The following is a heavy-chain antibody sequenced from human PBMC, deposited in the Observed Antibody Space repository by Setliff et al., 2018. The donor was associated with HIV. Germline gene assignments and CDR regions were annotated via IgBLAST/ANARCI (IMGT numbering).Heavy chain of an antibody. CDR2: IIPILGIA. CDR3: ARYARDGYYDSSGYRFDP. J-gene: IGHJ5*02. Sequence: ASVKVSCKASGGTFSSYTISWVRQAPGQGLEWMGRIIPILGIANYAQKFQGRVTITADKSTSTAYMELSSLRSEDTAVYYCARYARDGYYDSSGYRFDPWGQGTLVTVS. V-gene: IGHV1-69*02. CDR1: GGTFSSYT. D-gene: IGHD3-22*01.